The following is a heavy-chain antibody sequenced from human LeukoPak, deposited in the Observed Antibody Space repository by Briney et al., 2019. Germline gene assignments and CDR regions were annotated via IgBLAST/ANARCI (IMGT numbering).Heavy chain of an antibody. CDR1: GFTFSSYA. CDR3: ARAITVTRSRSNWFDP. J-gene: IGHJ5*02. Sequence: GGSLRLSCAASGFTFSSYAMHWVRQAPGKGLEWVAVISYDGSNKYYADSVKGRFTISRDNSKNTLYLQMNSLRAEDTAVYYCARAITVTRSRSNWFDPWGQGTLVTVSS. D-gene: IGHD4-17*01. CDR2: ISYDGSNK. V-gene: IGHV3-30-3*01.